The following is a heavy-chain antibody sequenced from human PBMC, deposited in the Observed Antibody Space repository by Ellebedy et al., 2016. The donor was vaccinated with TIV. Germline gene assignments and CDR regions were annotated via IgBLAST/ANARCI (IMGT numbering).Heavy chain of an antibody. Sequence: GESLKISCAASGFTVSSNYMSWDRQAPGKGLEWVSAIDAYGGGTYFADSVKGRFTIYRDISKNTLYLQMNSLRAEDTAVFYCARERDGSGSYYPPRPYFDYWGQGTLVTVSS. D-gene: IGHD3-10*01. J-gene: IGHJ4*02. CDR3: ARERDGSGSYYPPRPYFDY. CDR2: IDAYGGGT. V-gene: IGHV3-53*01. CDR1: GFTVSSNY.